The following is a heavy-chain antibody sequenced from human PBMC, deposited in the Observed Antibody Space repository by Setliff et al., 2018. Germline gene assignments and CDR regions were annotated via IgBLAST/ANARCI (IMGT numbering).Heavy chain of an antibody. CDR1: GGSISSYY. J-gene: IGHJ6*03. Sequence: PSETLSLTCTVSGGSISSYYWSWIRQPAGKGLERIGHIYIGGSANYNPSLKSRVTMSIDTSKNQFSLKLNSVTDADMAVYYCAREQWLDPPGYYYMDVWAKGTTVTVSS. D-gene: IGHD6-19*01. CDR2: IYIGGSA. CDR3: AREQWLDPPGYYYMDV. V-gene: IGHV4-4*07.